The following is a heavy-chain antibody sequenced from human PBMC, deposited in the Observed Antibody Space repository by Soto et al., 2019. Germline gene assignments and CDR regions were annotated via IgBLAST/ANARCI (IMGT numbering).Heavy chain of an antibody. J-gene: IGHJ6*03. D-gene: IGHD3-10*01. Sequence: SETLSLTCTVSGDSIINNNFYWGWIRKPPGKGLEWIGTIYYSGSTYYNPSLKSRVTISVDTSNNQLSLKLSSVTAADTAVYYCARHYGYYSHYMDVWTKGTTVTVSS. CDR3: ARHYGYYSHYMDV. V-gene: IGHV4-39*01. CDR1: GDSIINNNFY. CDR2: IYYSGST.